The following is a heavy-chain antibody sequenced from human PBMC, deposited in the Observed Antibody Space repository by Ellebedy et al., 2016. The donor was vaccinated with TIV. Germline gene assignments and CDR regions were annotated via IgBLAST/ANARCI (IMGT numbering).Heavy chain of an antibody. D-gene: IGHD6-13*01. J-gene: IGHJ4*02. Sequence: SETLSLXXTVSGGSISSSTYYWAWIRQPPGKGLEWIGSVHHSGSINYNPSLKSRVTISGDASKNRFSLRLSSVTAADTAVYFCARHWWSSSWSNHFDYWGQGTRVTVFS. CDR1: GGSISSSTYY. CDR3: ARHWWSSSWSNHFDY. CDR2: VHHSGSI. V-gene: IGHV4-39*01.